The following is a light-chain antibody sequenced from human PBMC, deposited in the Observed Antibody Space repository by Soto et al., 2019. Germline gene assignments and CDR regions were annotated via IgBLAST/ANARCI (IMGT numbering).Light chain of an antibody. J-gene: IGKJ1*01. CDR3: QQSYSSPPT. CDR1: QSVSSY. CDR2: DAS. V-gene: IGKV3-11*01. Sequence: DIVLTQSPYTLSSSPGERATLSCRASQSVSSYLAWYQQKPGQTPRLLIYDASNRATGIPARFSGSGSGTDFTLTISSLEPEDFATYYCQQSYSSPPTFGQGTKVDIK.